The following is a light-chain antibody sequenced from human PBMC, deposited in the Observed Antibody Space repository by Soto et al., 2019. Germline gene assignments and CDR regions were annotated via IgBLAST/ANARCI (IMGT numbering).Light chain of an antibody. J-gene: IGKJ1*01. Sequence: EIVLTQSPYTLSLSLGERATLSCRASQSVSSNHLAWYQQKPGQAPRLLIYGASTRATGIPDRFSGSGSGTDFTLTISRLEPEDFAVYYCQQYGTAPTWTFGQGTKVDIK. CDR3: QQYGTAPTWT. CDR2: GAS. CDR1: QSVSSNH. V-gene: IGKV3-20*01.